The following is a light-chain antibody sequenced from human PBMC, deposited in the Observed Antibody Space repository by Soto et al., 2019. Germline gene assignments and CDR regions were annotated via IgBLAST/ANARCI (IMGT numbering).Light chain of an antibody. CDR1: QSISSG. CDR2: KAS. CDR3: QQHKSYPYT. Sequence: DIQMTQSPSTVSASVGDRVTITCRASQSISSGLAWYQQKSGKAPKLLIYKASSLEGGVPSRFSGSGAETEFTLTIGSLQPDDFATYYCQQHKSYPYTFGQGTKLEIK. V-gene: IGKV1-5*03. J-gene: IGKJ2*01.